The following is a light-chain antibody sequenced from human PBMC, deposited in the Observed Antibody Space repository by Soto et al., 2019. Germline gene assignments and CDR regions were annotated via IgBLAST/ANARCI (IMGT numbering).Light chain of an antibody. CDR2: DAS. J-gene: IGKJ4*01. CDR3: QQRSNWPPNLT. Sequence: EIVLTQSPATLSLSPGERATLSCSASQSVSSYLAWYQQKPGQAPRLLIYDASNRATGIPARFSGSGSGTDFTLTISSLEPEDFAVYYCQQRSNWPPNLTFGGGTKVDIK. V-gene: IGKV3-11*01. CDR1: QSVSSY.